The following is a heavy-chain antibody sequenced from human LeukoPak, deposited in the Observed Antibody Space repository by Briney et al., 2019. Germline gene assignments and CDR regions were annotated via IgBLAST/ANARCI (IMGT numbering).Heavy chain of an antibody. CDR3: ARQPSYCSSTSYSLEGFDP. J-gene: IGHJ5*02. CDR1: GGSISSYY. V-gene: IGHV4-59*01. D-gene: IGHD2-2*01. CDR2: IYYSGST. Sequence: SETLSLTCTVSGGSISSYYWSWIRQPPGKGLEWIGYIYYSGSTNYNPSLKSRVTISVDTSKNQFSLKLSSVTAADTAVYYCARQPSYCSSTSYSLEGFDPWGQGTLVTVSS.